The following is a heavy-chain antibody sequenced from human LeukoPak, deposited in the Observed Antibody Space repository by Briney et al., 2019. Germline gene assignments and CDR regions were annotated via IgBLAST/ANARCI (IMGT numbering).Heavy chain of an antibody. CDR3: ASRAGGWARRPDAFDI. CDR1: GGSISSYY. Sequence: PSETLSLTCTVSGGSISSYYWSWIRQPPGNGLEWIGYIYYSGSTNYNPSLKSRVTISVDTSKNQFSLKLSSVTAADTAVYYCASRAGGWARRPDAFDIWGQGTMVTVSS. D-gene: IGHD6-19*01. V-gene: IGHV4-59*08. J-gene: IGHJ3*02. CDR2: IYYSGST.